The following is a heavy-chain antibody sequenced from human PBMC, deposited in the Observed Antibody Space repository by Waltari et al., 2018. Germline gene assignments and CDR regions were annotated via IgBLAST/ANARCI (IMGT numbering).Heavy chain of an antibody. Sequence: EVQLVESGGGLVQPGRSLRLSCAASGFTFDDSALHWVRRAPGKGRGWVSGLGWDSGSIGYVDSVKDRFTISRDNAKNSLYLQMNSLRAEDTALYYCARQPIYYYGMDVWGQGTTVTVSS. CDR2: LGWDSGSI. CDR1: GFTFDDSA. V-gene: IGHV3-9*01. CDR3: ARQPIYYYGMDV. J-gene: IGHJ6*02.